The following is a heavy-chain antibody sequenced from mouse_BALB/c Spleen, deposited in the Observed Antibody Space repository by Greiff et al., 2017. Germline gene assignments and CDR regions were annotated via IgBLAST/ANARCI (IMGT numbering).Heavy chain of an antibody. V-gene: IGHV3-2*02. Sequence: VQLQQSGPGLVKPSQSLSLTCTVTGYSITSDYAWNWIRQFPGNKLEWMGYISYSGSTSYNPSLKSRISITRDTSKNQFFLQLNSVTTEDTATYYCARESFITTVERVLDYWGQGTSVTVSS. CDR1: GYSITSDYA. CDR2: ISYSGST. J-gene: IGHJ4*01. D-gene: IGHD1-1*01. CDR3: ARESFITTVERVLDY.